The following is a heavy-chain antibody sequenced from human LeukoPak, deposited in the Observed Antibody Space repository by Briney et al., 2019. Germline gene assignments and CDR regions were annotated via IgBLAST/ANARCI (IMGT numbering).Heavy chain of an antibody. CDR1: GGTFSSYA. J-gene: IGHJ4*02. Sequence: ASGKGSCKASGGTFSSYAISWGGQGPGQRLGWVGGIIPIFGTANYAQKFQGRVTITTDESTSTAYMELSSLRSEDTAVYYCASPDRDYDFWSGPKDWGQGTLVTVSS. CDR2: IIPIFGTA. D-gene: IGHD3-3*01. V-gene: IGHV1-69*05. CDR3: ASPDRDYDFWSGPKD.